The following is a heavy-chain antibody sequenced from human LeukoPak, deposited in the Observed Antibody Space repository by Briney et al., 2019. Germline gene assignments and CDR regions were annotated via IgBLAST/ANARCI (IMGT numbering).Heavy chain of an antibody. D-gene: IGHD2/OR15-2a*01. CDR2: ISSSSSTI. Sequence: GGSLRLSCAASGFTFSSYSMNWVRQAPGKGLEWVSYISSSSSTIYYADSVKGRFTISRDNAKNSLYLQMNSLRAEDTAVYYCAKDSVFYLWDYWGQGTLVTVSS. CDR3: AKDSVFYLWDY. J-gene: IGHJ4*02. V-gene: IGHV3-48*01. CDR1: GFTFSSYS.